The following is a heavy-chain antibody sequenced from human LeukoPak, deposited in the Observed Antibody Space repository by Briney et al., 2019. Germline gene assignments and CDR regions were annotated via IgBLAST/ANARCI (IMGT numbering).Heavy chain of an antibody. Sequence: GGSLRLSCAASGFTVSSNYMSWVRQAPGKGLEWVSVIYSGGSTDYADSVKGRFTISRDNSKNTLYLQMNSLRAEDTAVYYCAKAGRYCSGGNCYLFDYWGQGTLVTVSS. CDR1: GFTVSSNY. CDR3: AKAGRYCSGGNCYLFDY. D-gene: IGHD2-15*01. V-gene: IGHV3-53*01. CDR2: IYSGGST. J-gene: IGHJ4*02.